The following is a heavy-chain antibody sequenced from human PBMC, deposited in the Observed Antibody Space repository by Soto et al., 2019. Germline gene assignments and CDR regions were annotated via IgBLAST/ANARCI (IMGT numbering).Heavy chain of an antibody. CDR1: GGTFSSYA. CDR3: ARDRIAVAGVPYRWFDP. D-gene: IGHD6-19*01. J-gene: IGHJ5*02. Sequence: SVKVSCKASGGTFSSYAISWVRQAPGQVLEWMGGIIPIFCTANYAQKFQGRVTITADESTSTAYMELSSLRSEDTAVYYCARDRIAVAGVPYRWFDPWGQGTLVTVSS. CDR2: IIPIFCTA. V-gene: IGHV1-69*01.